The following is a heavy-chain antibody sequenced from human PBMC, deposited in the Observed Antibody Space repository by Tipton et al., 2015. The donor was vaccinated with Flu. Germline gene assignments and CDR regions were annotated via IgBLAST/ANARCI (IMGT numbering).Heavy chain of an antibody. V-gene: IGHV4-61*02. CDR2: IYTSGST. J-gene: IGHJ3*02. CDR1: GDSISSGRYY. CDR3: ARNVLPAVVGAFDI. D-gene: IGHD2-2*01. Sequence: TLSLTCTVSGDSISSGRYYWSWIRQPAGKGLEWIGRIYTSGSTTYNPSLKSRVTLSIDTSKSQFSLTLNSVTAADTAVYYCARNVLPAVVGAFDIWGHGTKVTVSS.